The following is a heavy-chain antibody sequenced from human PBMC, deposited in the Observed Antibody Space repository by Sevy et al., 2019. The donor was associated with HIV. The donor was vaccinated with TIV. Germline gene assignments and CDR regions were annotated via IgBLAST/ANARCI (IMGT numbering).Heavy chain of an antibody. J-gene: IGHJ6*02. V-gene: IGHV3-7*01. CDR3: ASAIGTYDFWSGYYRTNYYYYGMDV. Sequence: GGSLRLSCAASGFTFSSYWMSWVRQAPGKGLEWVANIKQDGSEKYYVDSVKGRFTISRDNAKNSLYLQMNSLRAEDTAVYYCASAIGTYDFWSGYYRTNYYYYGMDVWGQGTTVTVSS. CDR1: GFTFSSYW. D-gene: IGHD3-3*01. CDR2: IKQDGSEK.